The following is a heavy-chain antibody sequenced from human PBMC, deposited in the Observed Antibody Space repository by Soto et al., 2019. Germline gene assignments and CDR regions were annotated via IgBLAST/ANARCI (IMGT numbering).Heavy chain of an antibody. D-gene: IGHD6-19*01. V-gene: IGHV4-30-2*01. J-gene: IGHJ5*02. Sequence: SETLSLTCTVSGGSINSDGHSWSWIRQPPGEGLEWIGYIYQSGTTHYNPSLKSRVTISVDKSKSQFSLRLSSVTAADTAVYYCTREQSDDNYFDPWGQGTLVTVSS. CDR1: GGSINSDGHS. CDR3: TREQSDDNYFDP. CDR2: IYQSGTT.